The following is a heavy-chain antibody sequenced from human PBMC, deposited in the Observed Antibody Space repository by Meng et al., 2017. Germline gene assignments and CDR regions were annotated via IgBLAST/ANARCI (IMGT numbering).Heavy chain of an antibody. Sequence: QVQLQQWGAGLWKHAVTLSLTCAVYGGSFSGDYWSWIRQPPGKGLEWIGEINHSGSTNYNPSLKSRVTMSLDTSKNQFSLRLSSVTAADTAVSYCARSHSVTIVAFDYWGQGTLVTVSS. CDR3: ARSHSVTIVAFDY. J-gene: IGHJ4*02. V-gene: IGHV4-34*01. D-gene: IGHD4-17*01. CDR1: GGSFSGDY. CDR2: INHSGST.